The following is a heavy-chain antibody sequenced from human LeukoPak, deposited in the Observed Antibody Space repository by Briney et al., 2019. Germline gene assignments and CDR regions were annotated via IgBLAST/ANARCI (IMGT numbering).Heavy chain of an antibody. CDR1: GFTFSSYS. Sequence: GGSLRLSCVASGFTFSSYSMNWVRQAPGKGLEWVSYISSSSSTIYYADSVKGRFTISRDNAKNSLYLQMNSLRAEDTAVYYCARGPYGDYSYFDYWGQGTLVTVSS. CDR3: ARGPYGDYSYFDY. CDR2: ISSSSSTI. D-gene: IGHD4-17*01. J-gene: IGHJ4*02. V-gene: IGHV3-48*01.